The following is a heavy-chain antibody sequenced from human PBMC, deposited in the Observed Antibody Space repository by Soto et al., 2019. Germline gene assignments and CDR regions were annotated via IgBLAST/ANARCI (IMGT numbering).Heavy chain of an antibody. Sequence: SETLSLTCTVSGGSISSGDYYWSWIRQPPVKGLEWIGYIYYSGSTYYNPSLKSRVTISVDTSKNQFSLKLSSVTAADTAVYYCARDDGGNSYYYYGMDVWGQGTTVTVSS. V-gene: IGHV4-30-4*01. J-gene: IGHJ6*02. CDR1: GGSISSGDYY. CDR3: ARDDGGNSYYYYGMDV. D-gene: IGHD2-21*02. CDR2: IYYSGST.